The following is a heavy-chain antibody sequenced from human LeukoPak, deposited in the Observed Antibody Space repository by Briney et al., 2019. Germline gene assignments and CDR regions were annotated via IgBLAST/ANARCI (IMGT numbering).Heavy chain of an antibody. Sequence: QPGGSLRLSCAASGFTFSSYWMHWVRQAPGKGLVWVSRINSDGSSTSYADSVKGRFTISRDNAKNTLYLQMNSLRAEDTAVYYCAKDTFRGSSYGYFDYWGQGTLVTVSS. CDR1: GFTFSSYW. D-gene: IGHD5-18*01. CDR2: INSDGSST. CDR3: AKDTFRGSSYGYFDY. J-gene: IGHJ4*02. V-gene: IGHV3-74*01.